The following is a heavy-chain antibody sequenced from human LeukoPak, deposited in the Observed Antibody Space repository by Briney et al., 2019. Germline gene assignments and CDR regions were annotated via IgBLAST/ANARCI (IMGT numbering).Heavy chain of an antibody. CDR2: IYYSGST. CDR1: GGSISSYY. Sequence: SETLSLTCTVSGGSISSYYWSWIRQPPGKGLEWIGYIYYSGSTNYNPSLKSRVTISVDTSKNQFSLKLSSVTAADTAVYYCVSGRIKESGSYYHWGQGTLVTVSS. J-gene: IGHJ5*02. V-gene: IGHV4-59*01. CDR3: VSGRIKESGSYYH. D-gene: IGHD1-26*01.